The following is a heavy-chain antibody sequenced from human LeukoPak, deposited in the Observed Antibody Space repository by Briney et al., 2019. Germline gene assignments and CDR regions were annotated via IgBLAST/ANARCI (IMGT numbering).Heavy chain of an antibody. CDR1: GFSLSTTGVG. Sequence: SGPTLVKPTQTLTLTCTFSGFSLSTTGVGVAWIRQPPGKALEWLAVIYWNDDKRYSPSLKSRLTITKDTSKNHVVLTMTNMDPVDTGTYYCALPPNIAAAGYENYFDYWGQGTLVTVSS. CDR2: IYWNDDK. J-gene: IGHJ4*02. V-gene: IGHV2-5*01. CDR3: ALPPNIAAAGYENYFDY. D-gene: IGHD6-13*01.